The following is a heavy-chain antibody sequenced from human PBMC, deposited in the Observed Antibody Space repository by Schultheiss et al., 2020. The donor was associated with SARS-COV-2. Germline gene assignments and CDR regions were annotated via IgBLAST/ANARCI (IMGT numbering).Heavy chain of an antibody. CDR3: ARAPYYDSSGFDHYGMDV. CDR1: GVTVSSSY. D-gene: IGHD3-22*01. J-gene: IGHJ6*02. V-gene: IGHV3-21*01. Sequence: GGSLRLSCAASGVTVSSSYMSWVRQAPGKGLEWVSSISSSSSYIYYADSVKGRFTISRDNAKNSLYLQMNSLRAEDTAVYYCARAPYYDSSGFDHYGMDVWGQGTTVTVSS. CDR2: ISSSSSYI.